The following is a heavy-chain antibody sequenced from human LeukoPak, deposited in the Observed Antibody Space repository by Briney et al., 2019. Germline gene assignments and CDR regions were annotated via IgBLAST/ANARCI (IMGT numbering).Heavy chain of an antibody. J-gene: IGHJ4*02. CDR3: AKEGDYGGDFDY. D-gene: IGHD4-23*01. CDR2: ISWNSGSI. CDR1: GFTFDDYA. V-gene: IGHV3-9*01. Sequence: GGSLRLFCAASGFTFDDYAMLWVRQAPGKGLEWVSGISWNSGSIGYADSVKGRFTISRDNAKNSLYLQMNSLRAEDTALYYCAKEGDYGGDFDYWGQGTLVTVSS.